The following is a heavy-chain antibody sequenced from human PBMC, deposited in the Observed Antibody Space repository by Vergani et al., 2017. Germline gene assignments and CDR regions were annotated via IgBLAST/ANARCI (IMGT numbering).Heavy chain of an antibody. CDR1: GFTFDDYA. Sequence: EVQLVESGGGLVQPGRSLRLSCAASGFTFDDYAMHWVRQAPGKGLEWVSGISWNSGSIGYADSVKGRFTISRDNAQNSLYLQMNSLRAEDTALYYCAKDQGGDYGYYYYYMDVWGKGTTVTVSS. CDR2: ISWNSGSI. J-gene: IGHJ6*03. D-gene: IGHD4-17*01. CDR3: AKDQGGDYGYYYYYMDV. V-gene: IGHV3-9*01.